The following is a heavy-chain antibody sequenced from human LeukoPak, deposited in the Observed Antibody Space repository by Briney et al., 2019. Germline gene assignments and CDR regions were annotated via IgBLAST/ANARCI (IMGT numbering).Heavy chain of an antibody. J-gene: IGHJ4*02. D-gene: IGHD4-17*01. CDR2: IYYSGST. CDR3: ARLPTVTFFDY. Sequence: SETLSLTCTVSGGSINHSNYYWGWIRQPPGKGLEWIGSIYYSGSTYHNPSLKSRVTISVDTSKNQFSLRLSSVTAADTAVYYCARLPTVTFFDYWGQGTLVTVSS. CDR1: GGSINHSNYY. V-gene: IGHV4-39*01.